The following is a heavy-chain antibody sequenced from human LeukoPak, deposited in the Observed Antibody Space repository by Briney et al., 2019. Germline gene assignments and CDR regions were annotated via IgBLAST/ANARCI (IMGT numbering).Heavy chain of an antibody. CDR2: INHSGSI. CDR1: GEPFNDYY. D-gene: IGHD2-15*01. J-gene: IGHJ4*02. V-gene: IGHV4-34*01. CDR3: ARGGCSGGTCWYYFDY. Sequence: SETLSLTCAVYGEPFNDYYWTWIRQPPGKGLAWIGEINHSGSINYNPSLKSRVTISVDTSKNQFSLKLSSLTAADTAVYYCARGGCSGGTCWYYFDYWSQGTLVTVSS.